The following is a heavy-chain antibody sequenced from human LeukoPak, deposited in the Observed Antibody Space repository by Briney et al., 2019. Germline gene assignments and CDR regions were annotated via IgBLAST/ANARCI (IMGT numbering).Heavy chain of an antibody. CDR1: GGSFSGHY. CDR2: INHGGVT. D-gene: IGHD1-14*01. V-gene: IGHV4-34*01. CDR3: ARGRNWQTFYHHYIDV. J-gene: IGHJ6*03. Sequence: SETLSLTCGVSGGSFSGHYWTWLRQTPGKGLEWMGEINHGGVTNYNPSLKSRVSISIDTSTNEISLNMSSVTAADTGIYYCARGRNWQTFYHHYIDVWGKGATVTVS.